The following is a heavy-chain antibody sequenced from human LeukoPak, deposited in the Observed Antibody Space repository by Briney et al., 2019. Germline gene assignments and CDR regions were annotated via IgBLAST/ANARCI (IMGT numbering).Heavy chain of an antibody. Sequence: GASVKLSCKTFGYTXTRNYLHWVRQAPGQGLEWMGIINPSGGSPSYAQKFQGRVTMTRDTSTSTVYMELSSLRSEDTAVYYCARWNTAMDSWGQGTLVTVSS. CDR1: GYTXTRNY. CDR2: INPSGGSP. CDR3: ARWNTAMDS. V-gene: IGHV1-46*01. J-gene: IGHJ4*02. D-gene: IGHD5-18*01.